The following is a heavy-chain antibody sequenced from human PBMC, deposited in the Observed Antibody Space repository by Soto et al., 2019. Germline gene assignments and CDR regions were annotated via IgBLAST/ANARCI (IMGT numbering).Heavy chain of an antibody. V-gene: IGHV1-3*01. J-gene: IGHJ4*02. CDR2: INGGDART. CDR3: ARGFHGSDDY. Sequence: ASVKVSCKACGYPFTDFAIHWVRQAPGQRPEWLAWINGGDARTQYSQKFQGRVSLTRDTSATTAYMELSGLRSEDTAVYYCARGFHGSDDYWGQGTLVTVSS. CDR1: GYPFTDFA. D-gene: IGHD3-10*01.